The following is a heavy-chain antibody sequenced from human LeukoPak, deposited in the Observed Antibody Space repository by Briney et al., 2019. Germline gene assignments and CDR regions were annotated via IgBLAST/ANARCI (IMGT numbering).Heavy chain of an antibody. CDR1: GGSISSGGYS. CDR2: IYHSEST. V-gene: IGHV4-30-2*01. Sequence: SQTLSLTCAVSGGSISSGGYSWSWIRQPPGKGLEWIGYIYHSESTNYNPSLKSRVTISVDTSKNQFSLKLSSVTAADTAVYYCARTYKLKRLRFLEWSQNWFDPWGQGTLVTVSS. J-gene: IGHJ5*02. D-gene: IGHD3-3*01. CDR3: ARTYKLKRLRFLEWSQNWFDP.